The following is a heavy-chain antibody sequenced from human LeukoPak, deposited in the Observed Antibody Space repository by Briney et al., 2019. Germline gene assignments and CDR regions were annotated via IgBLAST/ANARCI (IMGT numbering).Heavy chain of an antibody. J-gene: IGHJ4*02. Sequence: TETLSLTCSVYGGSFNDYDWSWVRQAPGRGLQWIGEINQSGATNCDPSLKSRVTMSIDTSKSQFSLSLRSVTAADTAVYFCARYVPVKTGPTRASFDYWGQGILVSVSS. CDR3: ARYVPVKTGPTRASFDY. D-gene: IGHD1-1*01. CDR1: GGSFNDYD. V-gene: IGHV4-34*01. CDR2: INQSGAT.